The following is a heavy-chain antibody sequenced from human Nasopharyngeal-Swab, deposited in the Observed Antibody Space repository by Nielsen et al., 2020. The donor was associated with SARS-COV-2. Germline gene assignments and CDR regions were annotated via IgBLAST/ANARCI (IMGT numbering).Heavy chain of an antibody. J-gene: IGHJ6*02. D-gene: IGHD2-2*01. V-gene: IGHV4-34*01. CDR2: INHSGST. CDR1: GGSISSYY. CDR3: ARGDVVVPAAIYYYYYGMDV. Sequence: GSLRLSCTVSGGSISSYYWSWIRQPPGKGLEWIGEINHSGSTNYNPSLKSRVTISVDTSKNQFSLKLSSVTAADTAVYYCARGDVVVPAAIYYYYYGMDVWGQGTTVTVSS.